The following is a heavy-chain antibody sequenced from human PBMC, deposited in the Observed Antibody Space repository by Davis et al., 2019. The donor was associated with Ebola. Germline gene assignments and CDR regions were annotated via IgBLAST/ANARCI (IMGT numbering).Heavy chain of an antibody. V-gene: IGHV3-30*03. CDR2: ISYDGSNK. Sequence: GGSLRLSCAASGFTFSSYGMHWVRQAPGKGLEWVAVISYDGSNKYYADSVKGRFTISRDNAKNTLYLQMNSLRAEDTAVYYCARGDLRIAYGMDVWGQGTTVTVSS. CDR3: ARGDLRIAYGMDV. D-gene: IGHD6-13*01. CDR1: GFTFSSYG. J-gene: IGHJ6*02.